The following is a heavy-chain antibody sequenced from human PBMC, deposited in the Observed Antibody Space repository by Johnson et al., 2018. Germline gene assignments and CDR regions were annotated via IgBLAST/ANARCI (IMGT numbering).Heavy chain of an antibody. V-gene: IGHV4-59*01. J-gene: IGHJ6*03. CDR3: AGDEGSGRGSYYYYLDV. Sequence: QVQLQESGPGLVKPSETLSLTCTVSGGSISSYYWSWIRQPPGKGLEWIGYFYNSGSTKYNPSLQSRVTISVDMSKNQFSLNLTSVTAADTAVYYCAGDEGSGRGSYYYYLDVWGKGTTVTVSS. D-gene: IGHD3-10*01. CDR1: GGSISSYY. CDR2: FYNSGST.